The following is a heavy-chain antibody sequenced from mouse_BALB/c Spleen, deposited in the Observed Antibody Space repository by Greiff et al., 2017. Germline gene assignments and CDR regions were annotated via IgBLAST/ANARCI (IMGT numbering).Heavy chain of an antibody. D-gene: IGHD2-4*01. V-gene: IGHV5-6-4*01. J-gene: IGHJ4*01. Sequence: EVKLMESGGGLVKPGGSLKLSCAASGFTFSSYTMSWVRQTPEKRLEWVATISSGGSYTYYPDSVKGRFTISRDNTKNTLYLQMSSLKSEDTAMYYCTRRGDYGDRHAMDYWGQGTSVTVSS. CDR3: TRRGDYGDRHAMDY. CDR1: GFTFSSYT. CDR2: ISSGGSYT.